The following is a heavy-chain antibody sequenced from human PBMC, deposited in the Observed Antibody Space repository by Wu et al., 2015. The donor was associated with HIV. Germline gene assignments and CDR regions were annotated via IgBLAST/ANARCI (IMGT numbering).Heavy chain of an antibody. J-gene: IGHJ6*03. CDR1: GYTFTSYY. V-gene: IGHV1-2*02. D-gene: IGHD5-12*01. CDR3: AFGQAATISDYYYMDV. Sequence: QVQLVQSGSEVKKPGASVKVSCKTSGYTFTSYYIHWLRQAPGQGLEWMGWIIPNSSGTNYAQKFQGRVTMTRDTSISTAYMELRRLRFDDTAVYYCAFGQAATISDYYYMDVWGKGTTVTVSS. CDR2: IIPNSSGT.